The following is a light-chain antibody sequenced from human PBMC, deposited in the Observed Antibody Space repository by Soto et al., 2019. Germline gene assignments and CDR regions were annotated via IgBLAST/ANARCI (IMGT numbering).Light chain of an antibody. V-gene: IGLV7-43*01. CDR3: LLYYGDAVV. Sequence: QAVVTQEPSLTVSPGGTVTLTCASSTGAVTSGYYPNWFQQKPGQAPRPLIYSTINKPSWTPARFSGSLLGGKAALTLSGVQPEDEAEYYCLLYYGDAVVFGGGTKLTVL. CDR2: STI. CDR1: TGAVTSGYY. J-gene: IGLJ2*01.